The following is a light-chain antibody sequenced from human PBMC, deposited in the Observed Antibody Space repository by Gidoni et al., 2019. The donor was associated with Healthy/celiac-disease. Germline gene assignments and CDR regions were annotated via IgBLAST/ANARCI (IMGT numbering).Light chain of an antibody. V-gene: IGLV1-44*01. J-gene: IGLJ2*01. Sequence: QSVLTQPPSASGTPGQRVTISCSGSSSNIGSNHVNWYQQLPETAPKLLIYSNNQRPSGVLDRFSGSKSGTSASLAISGLQSEDEADYYCAAWDDSLNGVVFGGGTKLTVL. CDR1: SSNIGSNH. CDR2: SNN. CDR3: AAWDDSLNGVV.